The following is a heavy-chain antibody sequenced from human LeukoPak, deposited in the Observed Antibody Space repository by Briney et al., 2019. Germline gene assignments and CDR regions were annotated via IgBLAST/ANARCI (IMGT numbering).Heavy chain of an antibody. V-gene: IGHV3-33*01. CDR1: GFSSYG. CDR3: AREVAPLYFHYGMDV. D-gene: IGHD2-21*01. Sequence: AGSLRLSCAASGFSSYGMHWVRQAPGKGLEWVAVTWYDGRNNYYAASVKGRFTISRDDSKTTVYLLMNSLRAEDTAVYYCAREVAPLYFHYGMDVWGEGTTVTVSS. J-gene: IGHJ6*01. CDR2: TWYDGRNN.